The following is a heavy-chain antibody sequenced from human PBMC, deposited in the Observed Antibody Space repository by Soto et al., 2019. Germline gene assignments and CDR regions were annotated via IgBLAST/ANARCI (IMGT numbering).Heavy chain of an antibody. V-gene: IGHV4-31*03. CDR1: GGSISSGGYY. D-gene: IGHD4-17*01. Sequence: SGTLSLTCTVSGGSISSGGYYWSWIRQHPGKGLEWIGYIYYSGSTYYNPSLKSRVTISVDTSKNQFSLKLSSVTAADTAVYYCARAKDTVTTFDYWGQRTLVTVSS. J-gene: IGHJ4*02. CDR2: IYYSGST. CDR3: ARAKDTVTTFDY.